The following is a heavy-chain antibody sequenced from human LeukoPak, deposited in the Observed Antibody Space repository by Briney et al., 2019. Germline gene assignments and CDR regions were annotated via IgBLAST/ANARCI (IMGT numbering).Heavy chain of an antibody. Sequence: GGSLRLSCAASGFTFSSYGMHWVRQAPGKGLEWVAFIRYDGSNKYYADSVKGRFTISRDNSKNTLYLQMNSLRAEDTAVYYCAKDHLEYYYMDVWGKGTTVTISS. CDR2: IRYDGSNK. J-gene: IGHJ6*03. CDR1: GFTFSSYG. V-gene: IGHV3-30*02. D-gene: IGHD1-1*01. CDR3: AKDHLEYYYMDV.